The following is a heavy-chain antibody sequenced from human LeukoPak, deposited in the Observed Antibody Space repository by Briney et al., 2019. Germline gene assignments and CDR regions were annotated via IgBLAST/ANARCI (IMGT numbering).Heavy chain of an antibody. J-gene: IGHJ2*01. CDR3: TRALSTVATWLYL. CDR1: GYTFTGYL. D-gene: IGHD4-23*01. V-gene: IGHV1-2*02. Sequence: ASVKVSCKASGYTFTGYLMHWVRQAPGQGLEWMGWINPKSGDTRYAQKFQGRVTMTRDTSISTAYMELFSLRPDDTAVYYCTRALSTVATWLYLWGRGTPITVSS. CDR2: INPKSGDT.